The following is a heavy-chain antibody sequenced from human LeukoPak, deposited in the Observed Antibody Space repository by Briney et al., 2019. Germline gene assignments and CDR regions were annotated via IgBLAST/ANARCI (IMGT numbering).Heavy chain of an antibody. J-gene: IGHJ4*02. CDR2: VYTSGGT. Sequence: PSETLSLTCSVSGGSLSSFYWSWIQQSAEKGLEWIGHVYTSGGTNYNPSLKNRVTISVDMSENRFSLRLSSVTAADTAIYYCARDGYSYGFGYWGQGTLVTVSS. CDR1: GGSLSSFY. D-gene: IGHD5-18*01. V-gene: IGHV4-4*07. CDR3: ARDGYSYGFGY.